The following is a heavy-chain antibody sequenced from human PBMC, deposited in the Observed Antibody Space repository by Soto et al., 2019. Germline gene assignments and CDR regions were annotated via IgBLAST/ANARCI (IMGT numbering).Heavy chain of an antibody. CDR2: VYNSGST. J-gene: IGHJ5*01. V-gene: IGHV4-4*08. Sequence: PSETLSLTCTVSGGSITSYNWNWLRQPPGKALEWIGYVYNSGSTYYNPSLKSRVTISVDTSKNQFSLELNSVTAADTAIYYCARAPDSWGQGTLVTVS. CDR1: GGSITSYN. CDR3: ARAPDS.